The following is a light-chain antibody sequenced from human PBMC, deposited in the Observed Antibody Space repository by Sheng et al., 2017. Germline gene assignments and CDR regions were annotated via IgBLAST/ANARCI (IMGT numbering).Light chain of an antibody. CDR2: DVS. Sequence: QSALTQPASVSGSPGQSITISCTGTSSDIGAYNFVSWYQQHPGKAPTVMIYDVSNRPSGVSSRFSGSKSGNTASLTISGLQPDDEADYYCSSYTSSGKSWVFGGGTKLTVL. V-gene: IGLV2-14*03. CDR3: SSYTSSGKSWV. J-gene: IGLJ3*02. CDR1: SSDIGAYNF.